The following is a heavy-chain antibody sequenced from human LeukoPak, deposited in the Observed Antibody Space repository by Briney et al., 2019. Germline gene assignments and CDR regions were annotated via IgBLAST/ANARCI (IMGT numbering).Heavy chain of an antibody. Sequence: PGGSLRLSCAASGFIFNRHWMHWVRQAPGEGLVCVAHIKNDGTYRDYAGFVKGRFTISRDNAKNRLYLQMNSLRVEDTARYYCVRDDDIYGFDYWGQGTVVTVSS. D-gene: IGHD3-3*02. V-gene: IGHV3-74*01. CDR1: GFIFNRHW. J-gene: IGHJ4*02. CDR2: IKNDGTYR. CDR3: VRDDDIYGFDY.